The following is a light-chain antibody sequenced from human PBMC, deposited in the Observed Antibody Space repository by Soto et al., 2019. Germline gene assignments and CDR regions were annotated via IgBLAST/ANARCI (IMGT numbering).Light chain of an antibody. V-gene: IGKV1-5*03. CDR3: QQYKSYPHT. Sequence: DIQMTQSPSTLSASVGDRVTITCRASQTISTWLAWYQQRPGEAPKLLIYKASSLESGVPSRFSGSGSETEFTLTISSLQPDDFAAYYCQQYKSYPHTFGQGTKLEIK. J-gene: IGKJ2*01. CDR2: KAS. CDR1: QTISTW.